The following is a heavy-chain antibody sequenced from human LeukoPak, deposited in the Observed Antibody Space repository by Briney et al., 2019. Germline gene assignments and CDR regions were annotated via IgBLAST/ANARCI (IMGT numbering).Heavy chain of an antibody. CDR3: ARDGWFGDYNWFDP. CDR1: GFTFSSYS. Sequence: PGESLRLSCAASGFTFSSYSMNWVRQAPGKGLEWVSYISSASNTIYYADSVEGRFTISRDNAKNSLYLQMNSLRAEDTAMYYCARDGWFGDYNWFDPWGQGTLVTVSS. CDR2: ISSASNTI. V-gene: IGHV3-48*01. J-gene: IGHJ5*02. D-gene: IGHD3-10*01.